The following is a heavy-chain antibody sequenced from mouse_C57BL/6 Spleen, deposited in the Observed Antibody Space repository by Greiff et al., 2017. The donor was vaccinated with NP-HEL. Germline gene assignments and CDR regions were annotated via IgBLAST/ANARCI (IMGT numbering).Heavy chain of an antibody. Sequence: EVQLQQSGAELVRPGASVKLSCTASGFNIKDYYMHWVKQRPEQGLEWIGRIDPEDGDTEYAPKFQGKATMTADTSSNTPYLPLSSLTSEDTAVYYCTTTYGSSYDYAMDYWGPGTSVTVSS. CDR1: GFNIKDYY. J-gene: IGHJ4*01. D-gene: IGHD1-1*01. CDR2: IDPEDGDT. CDR3: TTTYGSSYDYAMDY. V-gene: IGHV14-1*01.